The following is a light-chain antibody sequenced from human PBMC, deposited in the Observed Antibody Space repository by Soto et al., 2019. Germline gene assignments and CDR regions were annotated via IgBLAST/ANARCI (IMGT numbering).Light chain of an antibody. J-gene: IGKJ4*01. CDR3: QQYNNWPPLT. CDR2: GAS. V-gene: IGKV3-15*01. CDR1: QSVSSN. Sequence: VMTQPPATLSVSPGERATLSCRASQSVSSNLAWYQQKPGQAPRLLIYGASTRATGIPARFSGSGSGTEFTLTISSLQSEDFAVYYCQQYNNWPPLTFGGGTKVEIK.